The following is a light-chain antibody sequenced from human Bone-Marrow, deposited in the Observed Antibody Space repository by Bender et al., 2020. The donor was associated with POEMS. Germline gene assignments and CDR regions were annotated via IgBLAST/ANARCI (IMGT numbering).Light chain of an antibody. J-gene: IGLJ2*01. CDR3: QVWEGSSALVL. CDR1: IIGSKS. V-gene: IGLV3-21*02. Sequence: SYVLTQPPSVSVAPGQTASLTCGGKIIGSKSVHWYQQRPGQAPVLVVYDYDDRPSGISERFSGSISGNTVTLTISRVEAGDEADFYCQVWEGSSALVLFGGGTKLTVL. CDR2: DYD.